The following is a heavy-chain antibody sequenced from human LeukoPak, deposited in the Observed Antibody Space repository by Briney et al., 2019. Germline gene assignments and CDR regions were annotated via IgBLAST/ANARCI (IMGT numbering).Heavy chain of an antibody. Sequence: GASVKVSSKASGYTFTGYYMHWVRQAPGQGLEWMGWINPNSGGTNYAQKFQGRVTMTRDTSISTAYMELSRLRSDDTAVYYCARGYHFYYYDSSGYYYGYWGQGTLVTVSS. CDR3: ARGYHFYYYDSSGYYYGY. J-gene: IGHJ4*02. V-gene: IGHV1-2*02. CDR2: INPNSGGT. CDR1: GYTFTGYY. D-gene: IGHD3-22*01.